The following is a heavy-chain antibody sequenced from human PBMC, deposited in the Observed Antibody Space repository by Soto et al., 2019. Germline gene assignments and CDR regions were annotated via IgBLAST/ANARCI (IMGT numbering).Heavy chain of an antibody. CDR2: ISPNSGDT. D-gene: IGHD6-25*01. Sequence: QVQLVQSEGEVRQPGASVKVSCKDSGYTFSSYGIIWVRQAPGQGLEWMGYISPNSGDTRYALNLQGRVTMTTDTSTTTAYMELRSLTSDDTAVYYCASEMWTRSGPQYCFDYWGLGALVTVSS. CDR3: ASEMWTRSGPQYCFDY. CDR1: GYTFSSYG. V-gene: IGHV1-18*01. J-gene: IGHJ4*02.